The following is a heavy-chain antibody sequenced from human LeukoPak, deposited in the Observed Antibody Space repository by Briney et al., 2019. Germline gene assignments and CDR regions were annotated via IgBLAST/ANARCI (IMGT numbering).Heavy chain of an antibody. Sequence: ASVKVSCKASGYTFTGYYMHWVRQAPGQGLEWMGWINPNSGGTNYAQKFQGRVTMTRDTSTSTAYMELSRLRSDDTAVYYCAREGGLDGYNSYYFDYWGQGTLVTVSS. V-gene: IGHV1-2*02. CDR2: INPNSGGT. D-gene: IGHD5-24*01. J-gene: IGHJ4*02. CDR3: AREGGLDGYNSYYFDY. CDR1: GYTFTGYY.